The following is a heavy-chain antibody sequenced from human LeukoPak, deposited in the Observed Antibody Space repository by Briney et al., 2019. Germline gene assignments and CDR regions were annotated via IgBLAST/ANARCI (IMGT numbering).Heavy chain of an antibody. Sequence: GGSLRLSCAASGFTFSSYWVSWIRQAPGKGLECVANINGESEKRYVDSVKGRFTISRDNAKNSLYLQMNSLRVEDTAIYYCARDYLDSSRAHYDYWGQGTLVTVSS. D-gene: IGHD3-22*01. CDR2: INGESEK. V-gene: IGHV3-7*01. J-gene: IGHJ4*02. CDR3: ARDYLDSSRAHYDY. CDR1: GFTFSSYW.